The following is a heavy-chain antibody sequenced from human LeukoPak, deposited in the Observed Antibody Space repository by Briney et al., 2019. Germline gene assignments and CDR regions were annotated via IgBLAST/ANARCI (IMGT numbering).Heavy chain of an antibody. D-gene: IGHD1-26*01. J-gene: IGHJ4*02. V-gene: IGHV3-49*04. CDR3: TRAEWELLYVSLDY. CDR2: IRSKAYGGTT. CDR1: GITFGDYA. Sequence: GRSLRLSCTASGITFGDYAMSWVRQAPGKGLEWVGFIRSKAYGGTTEYAASVKGRFTISRDDSKSIAYLQMNSLKTEDTAVYYCTRAEWELLYVSLDYWGQGTLVTVSS.